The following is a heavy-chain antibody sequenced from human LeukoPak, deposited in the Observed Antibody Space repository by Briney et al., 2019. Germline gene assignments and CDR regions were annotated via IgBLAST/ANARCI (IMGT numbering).Heavy chain of an antibody. V-gene: IGHV1-8*01. CDR3: ARSIAAAGTPPYYYYYYMDV. CDR1: GYTFTSYD. D-gene: IGHD6-13*01. Sequence: ASVQVSYKASGYTFTSYDINWLRQDTGQALEWMGWMNANSGNTGYALKFQGRVTMTRNTSISTAYMELSSLRSEDTAVYYCARSIAAAGTPPYYYYYYMDVWGKGTTVTVSS. CDR2: MNANSGNT. J-gene: IGHJ6*03.